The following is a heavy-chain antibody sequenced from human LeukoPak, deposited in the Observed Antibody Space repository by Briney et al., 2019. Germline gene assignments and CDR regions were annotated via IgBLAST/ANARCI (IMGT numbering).Heavy chain of an antibody. CDR1: GFTFSSYA. V-gene: IGHV3-23*01. CDR2: ISGSGGST. D-gene: IGHD3-3*01. J-gene: IGHJ4*02. Sequence: GGSLRLSCAASGFTFSSYAMSWVRQAPGRGLEWVSAISGSGGSTYYADSVKGRFTISRDNSKNTLYLQMNSLRAEDTAVYYFAKRIYDFWSGYYRRAENHFDYWGQGTLVTSPQ. CDR3: AKRIYDFWSGYYRRAENHFDY.